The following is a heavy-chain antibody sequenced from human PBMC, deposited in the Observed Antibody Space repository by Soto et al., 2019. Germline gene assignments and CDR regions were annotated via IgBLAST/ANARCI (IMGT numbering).Heavy chain of an antibody. V-gene: IGHV3-30*18. CDR1: GFPFSSYG. J-gene: IGHJ4*02. CDR2: ISYDGSNK. D-gene: IGHD3-10*01. CDR3: ANGSSGSYGESRFDY. Sequence: QVQLVESGGGVVQPGGSLRLSCAASGFPFSSYGMHWVRQAPGNGLEWVAVISYDGSNKYYADSVKGRFTISRDNSKNTLYQQMNSLRAEATAVYYCANGSSGSYGESRFDYLGQGTLVTVSS.